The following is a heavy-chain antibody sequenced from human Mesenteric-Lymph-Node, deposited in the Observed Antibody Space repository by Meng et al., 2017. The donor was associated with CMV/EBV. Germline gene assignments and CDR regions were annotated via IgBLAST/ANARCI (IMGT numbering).Heavy chain of an antibody. CDR1: GFNVNDYV. J-gene: IGHJ4*02. CDR2: IWYDGDTK. CDR3: ARGGCSGGYCSNDY. Sequence: GGSLRLSCVASGFNVNDYVMHWVRQAPGKGLEWVAVIWYDGDTKYYADSVKGRFTISRDNSMNTLYLQMNSLGDEDTAVYYCARGGCSGGYCSNDYWGQGTLVTVSS. V-gene: IGHV3-33*08. D-gene: IGHD2-15*01.